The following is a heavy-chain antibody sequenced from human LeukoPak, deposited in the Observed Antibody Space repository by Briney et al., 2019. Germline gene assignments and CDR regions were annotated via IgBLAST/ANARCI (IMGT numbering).Heavy chain of an antibody. CDR3: TPGGVDF. J-gene: IGHJ4*02. CDR2: IRSKSYSYAT. Sequence: QPGGSLTLSCVASGFTFSGSAMHWVRQPSGKGLEWVGHIRSKSYSYATGYAASVTGRLTISRDDSRNTAYLQMDSLKTEDTAVYYCTPGGVDFWGQGTLVTVSS. V-gene: IGHV3-73*01. CDR1: GFTFSGSA.